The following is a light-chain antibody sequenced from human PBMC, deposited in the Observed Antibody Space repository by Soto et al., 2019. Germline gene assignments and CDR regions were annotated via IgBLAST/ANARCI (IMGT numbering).Light chain of an antibody. J-gene: IGKJ4*01. CDR3: QQYNSYPLT. CDR2: AAS. CDR1: QGISSY. V-gene: IGKV1-8*01. Sequence: AILMTQSPSSLSASPGDRVTITCRASQGISSYLAWYQQKPGKAPKLLIYAASTLQSGVPSRFSGSGSGTDFTLTISCLQPDDFATYYCQQYNSYPLTFGGGTKVDIK.